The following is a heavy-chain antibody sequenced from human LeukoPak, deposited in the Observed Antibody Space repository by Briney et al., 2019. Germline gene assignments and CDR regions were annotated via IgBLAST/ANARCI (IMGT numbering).Heavy chain of an antibody. CDR1: GGSISSYY. Sequence: SETLSLTCIVSGGSISSYYWSCIRQPPGKGLEWIGYIYYSGNTNYNPSLKSRVTISVDTSKNQFSLEVSSVTAADTAVYYCARHITPWGWFDPWGQGTLVTVSS. CDR3: ARHITPWGWFDP. J-gene: IGHJ5*02. D-gene: IGHD3-16*01. V-gene: IGHV4-59*08. CDR2: IYYSGNT.